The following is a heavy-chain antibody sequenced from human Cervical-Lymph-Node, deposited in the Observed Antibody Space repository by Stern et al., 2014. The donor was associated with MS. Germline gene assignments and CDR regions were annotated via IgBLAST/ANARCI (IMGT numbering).Heavy chain of an antibody. CDR3: ARDIWFSL. CDR2: LYSDGTT. V-gene: IGHV3-53*01. Sequence: EVQLVESGGRLIQPGGSLRLSCAASGFTVSSYYMSWVRQAPGKGLEWVSVLYSDGTTHYADSVKGRLSISRDNSENTLYLQMNSLRVEDTAMYYCARDIWFSLWGQGTLVTVSS. J-gene: IGHJ5*02. CDR1: GFTVSSYY.